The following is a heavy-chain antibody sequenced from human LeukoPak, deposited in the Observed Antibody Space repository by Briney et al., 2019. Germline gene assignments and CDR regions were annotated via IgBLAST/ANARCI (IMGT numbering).Heavy chain of an antibody. V-gene: IGHV3-30*03. CDR1: GFTFSSYG. CDR2: ISYDGSNK. CDR3: ARHYYHGSGHGGY. Sequence: PGGSLRLSCAASGFTFSSYGMHWVRQAPGKGLEWVAVISYDGSNKYYADSVKGRFTISRDNSKNTLYLQMNSLRAEDTAVYYCARHYYHGSGHGGYWGQGTLVTVSS. J-gene: IGHJ4*02. D-gene: IGHD3-22*01.